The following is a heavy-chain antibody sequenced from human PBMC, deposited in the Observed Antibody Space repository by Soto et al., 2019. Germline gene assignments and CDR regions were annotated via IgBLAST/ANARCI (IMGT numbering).Heavy chain of an antibody. Sequence: SETLTLTCAFYGWSFSGYYWSWIRQPPGKGLEWIGEINHSGSTNYNPSLKSRVTISVDTSKNQFSLKLSSVTAADTAVYYCARGEVGYDILTGYPPYNWFDPWGQGTLVTVSS. D-gene: IGHD3-9*01. J-gene: IGHJ5*02. CDR3: ARGEVGYDILTGYPPYNWFDP. CDR1: GWSFSGYY. V-gene: IGHV4-34*01. CDR2: INHSGST.